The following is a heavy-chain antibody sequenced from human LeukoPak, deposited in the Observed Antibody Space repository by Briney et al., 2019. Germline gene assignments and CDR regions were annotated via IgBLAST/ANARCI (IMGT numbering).Heavy chain of an antibody. CDR3: ARVSAYYDFWSAYLDY. V-gene: IGHV3-74*01. D-gene: IGHD3-3*01. CDR1: GFPFRTYW. Sequence: QSGGSLSLSCAASGFPFRTYWIHWVRHPQGKGLVWVSRINTDGRSTSYADSVKGRFTVSRDNSKDTLYLQMNSLRAEDTAVYYCARVSAYYDFWSAYLDYWGQGTLVTVSS. CDR2: INTDGRST. J-gene: IGHJ4*02.